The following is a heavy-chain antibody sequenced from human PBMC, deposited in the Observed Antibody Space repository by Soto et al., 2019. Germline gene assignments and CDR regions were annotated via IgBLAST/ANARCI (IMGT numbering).Heavy chain of an antibody. J-gene: IGHJ6*02. CDR3: ARDSGILTGYYRHYYYGMDV. Sequence: SVKVSCKASGGTFSSYAISWVRQAPGQGLEWMGGIIPIFGTANYAQKFQGRVTVTADESTSTAYMELSSLRSEDTAVYYCARDSGILTGYYRHYYYGMDVWGQGTTVTVSS. CDR2: IIPIFGTA. CDR1: GGTFSSYA. D-gene: IGHD3-9*01. V-gene: IGHV1-69*13.